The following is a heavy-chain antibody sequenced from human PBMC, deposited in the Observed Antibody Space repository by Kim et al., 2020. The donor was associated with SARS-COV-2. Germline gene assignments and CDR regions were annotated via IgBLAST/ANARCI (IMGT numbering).Heavy chain of an antibody. CDR2: ISYDGSNK. CDR1: GFTFSGYG. D-gene: IGHD3-16*01. CDR3: AQDFGRLGENYFDY. J-gene: IGHJ4*02. Sequence: GGSLRLSCAASGFTFSGYGMHWVRQAPGKGLEWVALISYDGSNKYYADSVKSRFTISRDNYKNTLYLQMNRLGVEDTAVYYCAQDFGRLGENYFDYWGQGTLVTVSS. V-gene: IGHV3-30*18.